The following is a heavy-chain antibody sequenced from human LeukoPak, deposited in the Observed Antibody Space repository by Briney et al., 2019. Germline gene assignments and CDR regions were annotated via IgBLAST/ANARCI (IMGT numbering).Heavy chain of an antibody. CDR3: ARLIVAAACTSDWFDP. V-gene: IGHV1-18*01. CDR2: ISAYNGNT. J-gene: IGHJ5*02. D-gene: IGHD6-13*01. CDR1: GYTFTSYG. Sequence: ASVKVSCKASGYTFTSYGISWVRQAPGQGLEWMGWISAYNGNTNYAQKLQGRVTMTTDTSTSTAYMELRSLRSDDTAVYYCARLIVAAACTSDWFDPWGQGTLVTVSS.